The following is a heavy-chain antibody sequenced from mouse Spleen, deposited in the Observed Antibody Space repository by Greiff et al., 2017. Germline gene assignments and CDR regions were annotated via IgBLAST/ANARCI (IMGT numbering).Heavy chain of an antibody. D-gene: IGHD2-3*01. V-gene: IGHV5-17*01. CDR1: GFTFSDYG. Sequence: EVMLVESGGGLVKPGGSLKLSCAASGFTFSDYGMHWVRQAPEKGLEWVAYISSGSSTIYYADTVKGRFTISRDNAKNTLFLQMTSLRSEDTAMYYCARDGYYPLDYWGQGTTLTVSS. CDR3: ARDGYYPLDY. J-gene: IGHJ2*01. CDR2: ISSGSSTI.